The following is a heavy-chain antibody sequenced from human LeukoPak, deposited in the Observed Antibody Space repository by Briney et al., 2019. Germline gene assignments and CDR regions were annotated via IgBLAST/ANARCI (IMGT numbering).Heavy chain of an antibody. CDR3: ARDYQHGSGLYGMDV. V-gene: IGHV3-30-3*01. Sequence: GGSLRLSCAASGFTFSTYGMHWVRQAPGKGLEWVAVISYDGSNKYYADSVKGRFTISRGNSKNTLYLQMNSLRAEDTAVYYCARDYQHGSGLYGMDVWGQGTTVTVSS. D-gene: IGHD3-10*01. CDR2: ISYDGSNK. CDR1: GFTFSTYG. J-gene: IGHJ6*02.